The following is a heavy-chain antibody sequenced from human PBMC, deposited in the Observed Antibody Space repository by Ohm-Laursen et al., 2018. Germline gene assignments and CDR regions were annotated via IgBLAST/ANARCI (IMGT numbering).Heavy chain of an antibody. CDR2: ITNSNGGHST. CDR3: AKEGEGIFDSSYFFDY. J-gene: IGHJ4*02. Sequence: SLRLSCAAPGFTFRSYAMTWVRQAPGKGLEWVSSITNSNGGHSTYYADSVKGRFTISRDNSKNTLLLQMSWLRAEDTAVYYCAKEGEGIFDSSYFFDYWGQGALVTVSS. CDR1: GFTFRSYA. V-gene: IGHV3-23*01. D-gene: IGHD3-22*01.